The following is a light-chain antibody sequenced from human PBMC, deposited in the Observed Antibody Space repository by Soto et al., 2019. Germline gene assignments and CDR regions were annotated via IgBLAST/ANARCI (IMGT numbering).Light chain of an antibody. Sequence: QSALAQPASVSGAPGQSIPISCTGTNSDVGGYNYVSWYQQHPGKAPKLMIYDVSNRPSGVSNRFSGSKSGNTASLTISGLQAEDEADYYCSSYTSSSTQVFGTGTKVTV. CDR1: NSDVGGYNY. CDR3: SSYTSSSTQV. V-gene: IGLV2-14*01. CDR2: DVS. J-gene: IGLJ1*01.